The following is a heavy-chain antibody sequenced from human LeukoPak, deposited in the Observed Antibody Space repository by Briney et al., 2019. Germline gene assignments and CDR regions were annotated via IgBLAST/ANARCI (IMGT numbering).Heavy chain of an antibody. J-gene: IGHJ4*02. V-gene: IGHV3-7*01. CDR1: GFTFSDSW. CDR2: IKQDGSEK. CDR3: ARGPYGDYELVDY. D-gene: IGHD4-17*01. Sequence: GGSLRLSCAGSGFTFSDSWMSWVRQAPGKGLEWVANIKQDGSEKYYVDSVKGRFTISRDNAKNSLYLQMNSLRAEDTAVYYCARGPYGDYELVDYWGQGTLVTVSS.